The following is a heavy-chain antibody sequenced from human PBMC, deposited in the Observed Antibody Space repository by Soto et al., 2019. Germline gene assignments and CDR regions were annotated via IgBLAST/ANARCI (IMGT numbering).Heavy chain of an antibody. CDR3: VKDSDWSFDS. J-gene: IGHJ4*02. Sequence: SGVSQRLSCAASGFTFDDYTMHWVRQGPGKGLEWVSFINWNGDDINYADSVKGRFTISRDNSKNSLYLQMNSLRTEDTALYYCVKDSDWSFDSWGQGTLVT. V-gene: IGHV3-43*01. CDR1: GFTFDDYT. D-gene: IGHD6-19*01. CDR2: INWNGDDI.